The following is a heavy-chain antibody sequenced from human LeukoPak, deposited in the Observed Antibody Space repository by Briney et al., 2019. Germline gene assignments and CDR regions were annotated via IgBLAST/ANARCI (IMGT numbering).Heavy chain of an antibody. V-gene: IGHV3-48*03. Sequence: GGSLRLSCAASGSTFSSYEMNWVRQAPGKGLEWVSYISSNGSTIYYADSVKGRFTISRDNAKNSLYLQMNSLRAEDTAVYYCARDLGATYYYYYYGMDVWGQGTTVTVSS. CDR2: ISSNGSTI. J-gene: IGHJ6*02. CDR1: GSTFSSYE. D-gene: IGHD1-26*01. CDR3: ARDLGATYYYYYYGMDV.